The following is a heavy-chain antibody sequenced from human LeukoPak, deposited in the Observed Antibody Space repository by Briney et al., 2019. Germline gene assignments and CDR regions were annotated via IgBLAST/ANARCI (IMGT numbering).Heavy chain of an antibody. CDR2: INHSGST. Sequence: SETLSLTCAVYGGSFSGYYWSWIRQPPGKGLEWIGEINHSGSTNYNPSLKSRVTISVDTSKNQFSLKLSSVTAADTAVYYCARGQVGKDIVVESYYYGMDVWGQGTTVTVS. D-gene: IGHD2-2*01. CDR3: ARGQVGKDIVVESYYYGMDV. J-gene: IGHJ6*02. V-gene: IGHV4-34*01. CDR1: GGSFSGYY.